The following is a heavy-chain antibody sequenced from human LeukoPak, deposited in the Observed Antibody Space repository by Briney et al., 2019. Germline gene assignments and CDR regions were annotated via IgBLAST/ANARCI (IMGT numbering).Heavy chain of an antibody. V-gene: IGHV3-20*04. D-gene: IGHD3-22*01. CDR3: AKDIDDSSGYTFDY. J-gene: IGHJ4*02. CDR2: INWNGGST. CDR1: GFTFDDYG. Sequence: GGSLRLSCAASGFTFDDYGMSWVRQAPGKGLEWVSGINWNGGSTGYADSVKGRFTISRDNAKNSLYLQMNSLRAEDTALYYCAKDIDDSSGYTFDYWGQGTLVTVSS.